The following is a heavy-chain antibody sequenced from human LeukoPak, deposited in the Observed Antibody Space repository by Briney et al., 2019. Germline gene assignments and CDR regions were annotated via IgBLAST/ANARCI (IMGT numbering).Heavy chain of an antibody. J-gene: IGHJ4*02. CDR1: GGSISSSSYY. Sequence: SETLSLTCTVSGGSISSSSYYWGWIRQPPGKGLECIGSIYYSGSTYYNPSLKSRVTISVDTSKNQFSLKLSFVTAADTAVYYCARIEYSSSCDYWGQGTLVTVSS. CDR2: IYYSGST. V-gene: IGHV4-39*07. D-gene: IGHD6-6*01. CDR3: ARIEYSSSCDY.